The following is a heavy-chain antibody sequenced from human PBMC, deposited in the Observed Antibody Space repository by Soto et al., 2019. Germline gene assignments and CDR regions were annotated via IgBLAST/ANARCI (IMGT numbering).Heavy chain of an antibody. Sequence: SDTLSLTCVVSGGSLSDYFWSWIRQPPGMALEWIGEINHLGSINPDTSKNQFSLQLNSVTPEDTAVYYCARGLVVVPAAIELGDNWFDPWGQGTLVTVSS. CDR3: ARGLVVVPAAIELGDNWFDP. J-gene: IGHJ5*02. V-gene: IGHV4-34*01. D-gene: IGHD2-2*01. CDR2: INHLGSI. CDR1: GGSLSDYF.